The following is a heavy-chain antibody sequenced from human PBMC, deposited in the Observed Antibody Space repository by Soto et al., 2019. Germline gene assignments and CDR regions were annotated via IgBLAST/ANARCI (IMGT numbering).Heavy chain of an antibody. D-gene: IGHD3-10*01. CDR2: IYYSGST. Sequence: PSETLSLTCTVSGGSISSGGYYWSWIRQHPGKGLEWIGYIYYSGSTYYNPSLKSRVTISVDTSKNQFSLKLSSVTAADTAVYYCASGYDSSNFWFDTWGQGTLLTVSS. V-gene: IGHV4-31*03. J-gene: IGHJ5*02. CDR3: ASGYDSSNFWFDT. CDR1: GGSISSGGYY.